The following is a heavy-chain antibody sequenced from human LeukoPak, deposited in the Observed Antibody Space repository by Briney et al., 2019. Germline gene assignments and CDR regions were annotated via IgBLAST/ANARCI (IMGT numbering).Heavy chain of an antibody. Sequence: ASVKVSCKASGYTFTTYDINWVRQATGQGLEWMGWMNPNSGNTGYTQKFQGRVTMTRNTSISTAYMELSSLRSEDTAAYYCARGRGSGHKENWFDPWGQGTQVTVSS. D-gene: IGHD6-19*01. CDR1: GYTFTTYD. CDR2: MNPNSGNT. CDR3: ARGRGSGHKENWFDP. V-gene: IGHV1-8*01. J-gene: IGHJ5*02.